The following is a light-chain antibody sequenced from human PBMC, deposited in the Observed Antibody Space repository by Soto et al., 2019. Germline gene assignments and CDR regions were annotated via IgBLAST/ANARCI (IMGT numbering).Light chain of an antibody. V-gene: IGLV2-14*01. CDR2: DVN. J-gene: IGLJ1*01. CDR1: SSDVGGYDY. CDR3: SSYTGSSTFV. Sequence: QAVVTQPASVSGSPGQSITISCTGTSSDVGGYDYVSWYQQLPGKAPKLLIYDVNNRPSGVSHRFSGSKSGNTASLTISGLQAEDEADYYCSSYTGSSTFVFGTGTKLTVL.